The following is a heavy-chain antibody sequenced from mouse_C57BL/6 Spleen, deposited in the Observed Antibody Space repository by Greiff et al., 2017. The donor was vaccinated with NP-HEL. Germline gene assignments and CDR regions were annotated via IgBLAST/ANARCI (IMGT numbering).Heavy chain of an antibody. J-gene: IGHJ2*01. D-gene: IGHD2-14*01. CDR2: IYPSDSET. CDR1: GYTFTSYW. Sequence: QVQLQQPGAELVRPGSSVKLSCKASGYTFTSYWMDWVKQRPGQGLDWIGNIYPSDSETHYNQKFKDKATLTVDKSSSTAYMQRSSLTSEDSAVYSGARTGLVRSYWGQGTTLTVSS. V-gene: IGHV1-61*01. CDR3: ARTGLVRSY.